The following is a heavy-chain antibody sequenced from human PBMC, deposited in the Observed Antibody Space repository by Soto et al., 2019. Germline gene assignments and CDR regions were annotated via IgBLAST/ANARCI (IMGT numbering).Heavy chain of an antibody. D-gene: IGHD1-26*01. V-gene: IGHV4-34*01. CDR1: GGSFSGYS. CDR3: ARGLFSENYYSGGWYYFDY. CDR2: INHSGST. Sequence: QVQLQQWGAGLLKPSETLSLTCAVYGGSFSGYSWTWIRQSPGKGLEWIGQINHSGSTTYNPSLKRRVTLSLATSKNKFSLELSSVTAADTAVYYCARGLFSENYYSGGWYYFDYWGQGTLVTVSS. J-gene: IGHJ4*02.